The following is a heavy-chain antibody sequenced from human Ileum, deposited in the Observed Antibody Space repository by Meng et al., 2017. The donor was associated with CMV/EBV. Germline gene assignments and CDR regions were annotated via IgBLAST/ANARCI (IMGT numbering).Heavy chain of an antibody. Sequence: SETLSLTCTVPVCFVNSGNYYWSWIRQPPGKGLEWIGYTSYGGSTNYNPSLKSRVAISVDTSKNQFSLRLNSVTAADAAVYYCARGSSIRGRPYYWGQGTLVTVSS. CDR2: TSYGGST. D-gene: IGHD6-6*01. J-gene: IGHJ4*02. CDR1: VCFVNSGNYY. V-gene: IGHV4-61*01. CDR3: ARGSSIRGRPYY.